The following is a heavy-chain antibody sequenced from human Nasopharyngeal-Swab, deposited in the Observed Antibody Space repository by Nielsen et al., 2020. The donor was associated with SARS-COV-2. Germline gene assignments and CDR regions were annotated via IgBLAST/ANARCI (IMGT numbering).Heavy chain of an antibody. CDR3: ARQRGGIVILTLDP. CDR2: IDSDGSST. V-gene: IGHV3-74*01. Sequence: GSLRLSCAASGFTFSSYSMHWVRQVPGKGLLWVAHIDSDGSSTTYADSVKGRFTISRDNAKNTLYLQMNSLRAEDTAVYYCARQRGGIVILTLDPWGQGTLVTVSS. CDR1: GFTFSSYS. J-gene: IGHJ5*02. D-gene: IGHD3/OR15-3a*01.